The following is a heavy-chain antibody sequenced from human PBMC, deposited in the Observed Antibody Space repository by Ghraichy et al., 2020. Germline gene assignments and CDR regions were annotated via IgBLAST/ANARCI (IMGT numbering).Heavy chain of an antibody. CDR2: INHSGST. D-gene: IGHD2/OR15-2a*01. J-gene: IGHJ6*03. CDR3: ARGFHLAGSPGYYYYYMDV. V-gene: IGHV4-34*01. CDR1: GGSFSGYY. Sequence: SETLSLTCAVYGGSFSGYYWSWIRQPPGKGLEWIGEINHSGSTNYNPSLKSRVTISVDTSKNQFSLKLSSVTAADTAVYYCARGFHLAGSPGYYYYYMDVWGKGTTVTVSS.